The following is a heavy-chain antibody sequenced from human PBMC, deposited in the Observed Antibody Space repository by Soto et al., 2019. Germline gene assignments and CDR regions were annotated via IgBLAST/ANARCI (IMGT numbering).Heavy chain of an antibody. V-gene: IGHV6-1*01. J-gene: IGHJ6*02. CDR2: TYYRSKWYN. Sequence: PAQTLSLTCAISGDSVSSNSAAWNWIRQSPSRGLEWLGRTYYRSKWYNDYAVSVKSRITINPDTSKNQFSLQLNSVTPEDTAVYYCARLKDTRLRFLWKDYYYGMDVCGQETTVTVCS. CDR3: ARLKDTRLRFLWKDYYYGMDV. CDR1: GDSVSSNSAA. D-gene: IGHD3-3*01.